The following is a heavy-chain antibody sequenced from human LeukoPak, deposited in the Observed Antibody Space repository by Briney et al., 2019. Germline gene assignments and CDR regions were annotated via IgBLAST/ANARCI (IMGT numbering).Heavy chain of an antibody. CDR2: IKQDGSEK. CDR1: GFTFSSYW. J-gene: IGHJ4*02. D-gene: IGHD2-2*02. Sequence: PGGSLRLSCAASGFTFSSYWMTWVRQAPGEGLEWVANIKQDGSEKYYVDSVKGRFTISRDNSKNTLYLQMNSLRAEDTAVYYCAKERGSIVVVPAAIFDYWGQGTLVTVSS. V-gene: IGHV3-7*01. CDR3: AKERGSIVVVPAAIFDY.